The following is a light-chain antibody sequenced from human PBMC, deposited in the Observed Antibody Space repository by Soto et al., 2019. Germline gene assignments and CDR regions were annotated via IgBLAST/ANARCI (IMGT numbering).Light chain of an antibody. V-gene: IGKV1-39*01. CDR3: QQGYSSRWT. CDR2: ATS. J-gene: IGKJ1*01. CDR1: QNLRSY. Sequence: DIQMTQSPSSLSASVGDRVTITCRASQNLRSYLNWYQQKPGKAPQLLIYATSSLQTGVPSRFSASGSGTDFSLVISDLQPEDSATYDGQQGYSSRWTSGRGTKVEI.